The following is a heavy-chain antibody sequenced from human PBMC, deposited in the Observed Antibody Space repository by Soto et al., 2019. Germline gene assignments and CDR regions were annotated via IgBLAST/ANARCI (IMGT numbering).Heavy chain of an antibody. CDR1: GFTFSSYG. D-gene: IGHD2-15*01. CDR3: ARDRGYCSGGSCYPDDY. CDR2: IWYDGSNK. V-gene: IGHV3-33*01. J-gene: IGHJ4*02. Sequence: QVQLVESGGGVVQPGRSLRLSCAASGFTFSSYGMHWVRHAPGKGLEWVAVIWYDGSNKYYADSVKGRFTISRDNSKNTLYLQMNSLRAEDTAVYYCARDRGYCSGGSCYPDDYWGQGTLVTVSS.